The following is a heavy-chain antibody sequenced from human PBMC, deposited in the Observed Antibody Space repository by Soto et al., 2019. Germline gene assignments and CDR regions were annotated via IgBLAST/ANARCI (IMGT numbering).Heavy chain of an antibody. D-gene: IGHD6-19*01. CDR3: ARGTSGYSSGWNWFDP. Sequence: PSETLSLTCTVSGVSIRSYFWSWIRQPPGKGLEWIGYIDYSGSATYNPSLTGRVTISVDTSRTQFSLKLSSVTAADTAVYYCARGTSGYSSGWNWFDPWGQGTLVTVSS. V-gene: IGHV4-59*12. CDR1: GVSIRSYF. CDR2: IDYSGSA. J-gene: IGHJ5*02.